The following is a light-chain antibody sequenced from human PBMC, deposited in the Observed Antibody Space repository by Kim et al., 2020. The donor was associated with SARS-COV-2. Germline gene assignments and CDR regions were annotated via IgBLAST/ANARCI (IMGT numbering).Light chain of an antibody. J-gene: IGKJ3*01. CDR1: QSGSSSS. CDR2: GAS. V-gene: IGKV3-20*01. CDR3: QQYAGSLT. Sequence: SSPGERATLTCRPSQSGSSSSLAWYQHKPGQAPRLLVYGASSRATGIPDRFSGSGSGTDFTLTISRLEPEDFAVYYCQQYAGSLTFGPGTKVDIK.